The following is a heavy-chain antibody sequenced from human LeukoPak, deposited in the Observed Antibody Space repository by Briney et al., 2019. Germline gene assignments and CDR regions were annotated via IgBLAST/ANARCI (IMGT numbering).Heavy chain of an antibody. CDR1: GFTVSSNY. V-gene: IGHV3-53*05. Sequence: PGGSLRLPCAASGFTVSSNYMSWVRQAPGKGLEWVSVIYSGGSTYYADSVKGRFTISRDSSKNTLYLQMNSLRAEDTAVYYCAKDLRSSADSKMGAADYWGQGTLVTVSS. D-gene: IGHD1-26*01. CDR3: AKDLRSSADSKMGAADY. CDR2: IYSGGST. J-gene: IGHJ4*02.